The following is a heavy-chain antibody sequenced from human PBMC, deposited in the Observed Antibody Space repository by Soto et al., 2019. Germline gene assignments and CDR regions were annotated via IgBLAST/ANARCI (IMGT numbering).Heavy chain of an antibody. CDR2: TRNKANSYTT. V-gene: IGHV3-72*01. D-gene: IGHD7-27*01. Sequence: GGSLRLSCAASGFTFSDHYMDWVRQAPGKGLEWVGRTRNKANSYTTEYAASVKGRFTISRDDSKNSLYLQMNSLKTEDTAVYYCAAQMNWGSEDYYFDYWGQGTLVTVSS. J-gene: IGHJ4*02. CDR1: GFTFSDHY. CDR3: AAQMNWGSEDYYFDY.